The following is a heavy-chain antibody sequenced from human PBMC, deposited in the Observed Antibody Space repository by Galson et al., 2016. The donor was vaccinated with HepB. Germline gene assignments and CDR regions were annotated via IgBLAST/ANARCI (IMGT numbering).Heavy chain of an antibody. Sequence: SLRLSCAASGFTLSNNAMNWVRQAPGKGLDWVSIITGSGGKTYYADSVQGWFTISRDISKNALYLQMNSLRLEDTAVYYCARESATFITFDHWGQGILVTVSS. V-gene: IGHV3-23*01. D-gene: IGHD5-24*01. J-gene: IGHJ4*02. CDR1: GFTLSNNA. CDR2: ITGSGGKT. CDR3: ARESATFITFDH.